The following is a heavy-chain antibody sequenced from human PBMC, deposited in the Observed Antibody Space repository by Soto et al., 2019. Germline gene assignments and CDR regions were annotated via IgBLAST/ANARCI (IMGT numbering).Heavy chain of an antibody. Sequence: HPGGSLRLACAASGFTFSNYAMSWVRQAPGGGLEWVSGISGSARGGSTHYADSVKGRFTISRDNSKNTLYLQMNSLRAEDTAIYFCAKDALGWGSHPFDIWGQGTMVTVSS. CDR1: GFTFSNYA. J-gene: IGHJ3*02. D-gene: IGHD3-16*01. CDR2: ISGSARGGST. V-gene: IGHV3-23*01. CDR3: AKDALGWGSHPFDI.